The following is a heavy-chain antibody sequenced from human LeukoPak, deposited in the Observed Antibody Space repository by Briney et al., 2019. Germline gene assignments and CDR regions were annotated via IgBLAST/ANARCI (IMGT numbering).Heavy chain of an antibody. Sequence: ASVKVSCKASGYTFTGYYMHWVRPAPGQGLEWMGWINPNSGGTNYAQKFQGGVTMTRDTSISTAYMELSRLRSDDTAVYYCARGPYSSSSEWGCRYFDLWGRGTLVTVSS. D-gene: IGHD6-6*01. CDR2: INPNSGGT. J-gene: IGHJ2*01. CDR1: GYTFTGYY. CDR3: ARGPYSSSSEWGCRYFDL. V-gene: IGHV1-2*02.